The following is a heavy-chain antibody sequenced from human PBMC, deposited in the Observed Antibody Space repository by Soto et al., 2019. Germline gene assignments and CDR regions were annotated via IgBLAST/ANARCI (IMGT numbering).Heavy chain of an antibody. CDR1: GDSVSSNSSA. J-gene: IGHJ6*02. CDR3: ARVGAQYSSSWYEGVYYYYGMDV. Sequence: PSQTLSLPGAISGDSVSSNSSACNFIRQSPSRGLELLGRTYYRSKWYNDYAVPVKSRITINPDTSKNQFSLQLNSVTPEDTAVYYCARVGAQYSSSWYEGVYYYYGMDVWGQGTTVTVSS. V-gene: IGHV6-1*01. D-gene: IGHD6-13*01. CDR2: TYYRSKWYN.